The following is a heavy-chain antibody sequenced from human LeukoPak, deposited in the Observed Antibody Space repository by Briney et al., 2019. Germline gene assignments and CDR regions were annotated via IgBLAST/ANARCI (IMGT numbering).Heavy chain of an antibody. Sequence: GGSLRLSCAASGFSFSNYWMTWVRQAPGRGLEWVAVIKQDGSGKYYVDSVKGRFTISRDNAKNSLYLQMNSLRAEDTAVYYCARGVPTGVDYFDYWGQGTLATDSS. CDR2: IKQDGSGK. D-gene: IGHD2-8*02. J-gene: IGHJ4*02. CDR1: GFSFSNYW. CDR3: ARGVPTGVDYFDY. V-gene: IGHV3-7*01.